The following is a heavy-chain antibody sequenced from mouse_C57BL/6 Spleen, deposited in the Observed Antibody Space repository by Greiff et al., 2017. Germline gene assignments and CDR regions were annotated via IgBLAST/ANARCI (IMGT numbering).Heavy chain of an antibody. CDR3: ARHEGLSYFFDY. J-gene: IGHJ2*01. D-gene: IGHD2-1*01. Sequence: VKLVESGGDLVKPGGSLKLSCAASGFTFSSYGMSWVRQTPDKRLEWVATISSGGSYTYYPDSVKGRFTISRDNAKNTLYLQMSSLKSEDTAMYYCARHEGLSYFFDYWGQGTTLTVSS. CDR1: GFTFSSYG. V-gene: IGHV5-6*02. CDR2: ISSGGSYT.